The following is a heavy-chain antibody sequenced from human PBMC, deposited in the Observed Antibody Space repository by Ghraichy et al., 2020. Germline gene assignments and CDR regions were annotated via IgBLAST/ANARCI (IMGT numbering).Heavy chain of an antibody. V-gene: IGHV6-1*01. J-gene: IGHJ6*02. Sequence: SQTLSLTCAISGDSVSSNSAAWNWIRQSPSRGHEWLGRTYYRSKWYNDYAVSVKSRITINPDTSKNQFSLQLNSVTPEDTAVYYCARGGRYCSGGSCHYYYGMDVWGQGTTVTVSS. CDR2: TYYRSKWYN. CDR3: ARGGRYCSGGSCHYYYGMDV. CDR1: GDSVSSNSAA. D-gene: IGHD2-15*01.